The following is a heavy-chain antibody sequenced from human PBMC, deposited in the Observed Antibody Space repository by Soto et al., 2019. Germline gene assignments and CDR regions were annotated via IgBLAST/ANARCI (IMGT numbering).Heavy chain of an antibody. J-gene: IGHJ6*04. D-gene: IGHD2-2*01. CDR1: GASVSSKSAA. CDR2: TYYRSKWYN. CDR3: GTFLSTTSPDV. V-gene: IGHV6-1*01. Sequence: PSQTLSLPCAISGASVSSKSAALNWIRQSPSRGLEWLGRTYYRSKWYNDYAVSVKSRITINPDTSKNQFSLHLNSVTPEDTAVYYCGTFLSTTSPDVWGEGTTVTVSS.